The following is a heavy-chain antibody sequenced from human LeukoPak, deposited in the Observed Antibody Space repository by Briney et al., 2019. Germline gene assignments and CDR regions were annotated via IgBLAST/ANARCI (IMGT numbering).Heavy chain of an antibody. CDR3: ARDNYRPDTAIADPFDY. J-gene: IGHJ4*02. CDR2: IYSGGST. V-gene: IGHV3-66*01. D-gene: IGHD5-18*01. Sequence: GGSLRLSCAASGFTVSSNYMSWVRQAPGKGLEWVSVIYSGGSTYYADSVKGRFTISRDNSKNTLYLQMNSLRAEDTAVYYCARDNYRPDTAIADPFDYWGQGTLVTVSS. CDR1: GFTVSSNY.